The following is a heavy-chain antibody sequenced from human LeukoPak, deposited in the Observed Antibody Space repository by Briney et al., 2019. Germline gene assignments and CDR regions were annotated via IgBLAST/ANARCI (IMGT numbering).Heavy chain of an antibody. J-gene: IGHJ4*02. CDR3: ARHGIPAAGTLGYFGY. CDR2: ISYSGTS. D-gene: IGHD6-13*01. CDR1: GGSISSSSYH. V-gene: IGHV4-39*01. Sequence: SETLSLTCTVSGGSISSSSYHWGWIRQPPGKGLEWIGSISYSGTSYYIPSLESRVTISVDTSKNRFSLRLSSVTAADTAVYYCARHGIPAAGTLGYFGYWGQGTLVTVSS.